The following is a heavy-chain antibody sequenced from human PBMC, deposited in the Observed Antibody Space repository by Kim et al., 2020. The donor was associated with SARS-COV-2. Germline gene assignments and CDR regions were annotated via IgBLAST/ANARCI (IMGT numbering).Heavy chain of an antibody. V-gene: IGHV1-46*01. J-gene: IGHJ4*02. Sequence: ASVKVSCKASGYTFTSYYMHWVRQAPGQGLEWMGIINPSGGSTSYAQKFQGRVTMTRDTSTSTVYMELSSLRSEDTAVYYCARDLLPRGPYYYDSSGYYYPGGFDYWGQGTLVTVSS. CDR1: GYTFTSYY. D-gene: IGHD3-22*01. CDR3: ARDLLPRGPYYYDSSGYYYPGGFDY. CDR2: INPSGGST.